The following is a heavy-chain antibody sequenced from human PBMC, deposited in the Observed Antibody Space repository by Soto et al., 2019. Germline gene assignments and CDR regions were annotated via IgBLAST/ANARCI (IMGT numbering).Heavy chain of an antibody. CDR1: GGTFSSYT. V-gene: IGHV1-69*02. J-gene: IGHJ4*02. CDR3: ARVVRSGYRWN. D-gene: IGHD3-16*02. CDR2: IIPILGIA. Sequence: QVQLVQSGAEVQKPGSSVKVSCKASGGTFSSYTISWVRQAPGQGLEWMGRIIPILGIANYAQKFQGRVTITADKSTSTAYMELSSLRSEDTAVYYCARVVRSGYRWNWGQGTLVTVSS.